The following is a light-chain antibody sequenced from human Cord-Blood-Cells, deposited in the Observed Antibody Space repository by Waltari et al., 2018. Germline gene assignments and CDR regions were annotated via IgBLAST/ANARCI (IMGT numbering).Light chain of an antibody. Sequence: SYELTQPPSVSVSPGQTASITCSGDKLGDKYACWYQQKPGQSPVLVIYQDSKRPSGIPERLSGSISGNTSTLTISGTQAMDEADYYCQAWDSSTVVFGTGTKVTVL. CDR3: QAWDSSTVV. V-gene: IGLV3-1*01. J-gene: IGLJ1*01. CDR1: KLGDKY. CDR2: QDS.